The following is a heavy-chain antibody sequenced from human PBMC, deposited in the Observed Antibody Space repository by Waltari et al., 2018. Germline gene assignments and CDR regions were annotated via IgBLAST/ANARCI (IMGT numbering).Heavy chain of an antibody. Sequence: QVQLQESGPGLVKPSQTLSLPCTVSGASTSSGGYYWSWIRQHPGKGLEWIGYIYCSGSTYYSPSLKGRVTISVDTSKNQFSLKLSSVTAADTAVYYCASMTSDGYNYYFDYWGQGTLVTVSS. CDR1: GASTSSGGYY. J-gene: IGHJ4*02. D-gene: IGHD5-12*01. CDR3: ASMTSDGYNYYFDY. V-gene: IGHV4-31*03. CDR2: IYCSGST.